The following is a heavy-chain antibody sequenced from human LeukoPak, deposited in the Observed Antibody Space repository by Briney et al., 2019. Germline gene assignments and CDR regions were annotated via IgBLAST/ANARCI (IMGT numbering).Heavy chain of an antibody. D-gene: IGHD3-10*01. CDR1: GGSISSGGYY. CDR2: IYTSGNT. J-gene: IGHJ5*02. CDR3: ARRSTMVRGVIIFVRRYNWFDP. V-gene: IGHV4-61*02. Sequence: SQTLSLTCTVSGGSISSGGYYWSWIRQPAGKGLEWIGRIYTSGNTNYNPSLKSRVTISVDTSKNQFSLKLSSVTAADTAVYYCARRSTMVRGVIIFVRRYNWFDPWGQGTLVTVSS.